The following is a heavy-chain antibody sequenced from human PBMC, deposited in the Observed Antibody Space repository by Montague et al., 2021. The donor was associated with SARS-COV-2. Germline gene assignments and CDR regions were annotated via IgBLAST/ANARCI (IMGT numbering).Heavy chain of an antibody. CDR3: ARGRRPVVVPGAGPAGSAFDT. Sequence: SETLSLTCAISGGSFSNYYWSWICKRPGPGLERVGEVNLCGTTISNPSAKRGVPISEDTSKNQMYLRLNSVTVAATAVYYCARGRRPVVVPGAGPAGSAFDTWGQGTMVAVSS. J-gene: IGHJ3*02. D-gene: IGHD2-21*01. V-gene: IGHV4-34*01. CDR2: VNLCGTT. CDR1: GGSFSNYY.